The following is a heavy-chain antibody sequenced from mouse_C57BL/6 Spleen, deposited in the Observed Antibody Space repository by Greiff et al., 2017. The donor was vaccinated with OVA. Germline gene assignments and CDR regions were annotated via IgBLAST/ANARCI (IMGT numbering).Heavy chain of an antibody. CDR3: ARGGLLRDWYFDV. CDR1: GYTFTTYP. V-gene: IGHV1-47*01. CDR2: FHPYNDDT. Sequence: QVQLKESGAELVKPGASVKMSCKASGYTFTTYPIEWMKQNHGKSLEWIGNFHPYNDDTKYNEKFKGKATLTVEKSSSTVYLELSRLTSDDSAVYYCARGGLLRDWYFDVWGTGTTVTVSS. D-gene: IGHD1-1*01. J-gene: IGHJ1*03.